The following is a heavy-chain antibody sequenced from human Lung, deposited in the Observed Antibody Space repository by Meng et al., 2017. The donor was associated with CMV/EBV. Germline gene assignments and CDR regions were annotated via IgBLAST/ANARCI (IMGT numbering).Heavy chain of an antibody. CDR1: GFTFSNYG. D-gene: IGHD3-10*01. Sequence: SGFTFSNYGMHWVRQAPGKGLEWVAMIWYDGSKKFYADSVKGRFTISRDNSKNTPYLQMNNLSVEDMAVYYCASEEGYGSGSYFGDYWSQGTLVTVSS. J-gene: IGHJ4*02. CDR3: ASEEGYGSGSYFGDY. V-gene: IGHV3-33*01. CDR2: IWYDGSKK.